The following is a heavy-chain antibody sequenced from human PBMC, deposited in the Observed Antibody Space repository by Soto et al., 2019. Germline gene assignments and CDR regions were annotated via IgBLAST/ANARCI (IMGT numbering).Heavy chain of an antibody. Sequence: QVYLVESGGGVVQPGRSLRLSCAASGFMFRNNAMHWVRQAPGNGLDWVAVISFDGGNDFYADSVKGRFTISRDNSRNRLYLQMDRLIPEDTAVYYCARDVVDVTTMVVVRPNDCLGKGALVTVSS. V-gene: IGHV3-30-3*01. CDR2: ISFDGGND. D-gene: IGHD2-15*01. CDR3: ARDVVDVTTMVVVRPNDC. CDR1: GFMFRNNA. J-gene: IGHJ4*02.